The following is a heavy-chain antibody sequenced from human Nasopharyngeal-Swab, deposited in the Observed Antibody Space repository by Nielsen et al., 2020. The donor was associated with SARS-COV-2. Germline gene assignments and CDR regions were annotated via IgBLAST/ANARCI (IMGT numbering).Heavy chain of an antibody. CDR1: GFAVSSNY. CDR3: ARDLDSGSSPY. D-gene: IGHD1-26*01. V-gene: IGHV3-53*04. CDR2: IYSGGST. Sequence: LSLTCAASGFAVSSNYMSWVRQAPGKGLEWVSVIYSGGSTYYADPVKGRFTISRHNSKNTLYLQMNSLRAEDTAVYYCARDLDSGSSPYWGQGTLVTVSS. J-gene: IGHJ4*02.